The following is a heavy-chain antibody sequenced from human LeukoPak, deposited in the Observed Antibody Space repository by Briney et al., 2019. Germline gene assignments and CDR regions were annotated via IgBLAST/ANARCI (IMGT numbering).Heavy chain of an antibody. CDR2: INPSGGST. J-gene: IGHJ6*02. D-gene: IGHD6-13*01. CDR1: GGTFSSYA. Sequence: ASVKVSCKASGGTFSSYAISWVRQAPGQGLEWMGIINPSGGSTSYAQKFQGRVTMTRDTSTSTVYMELSSLRSEDTAVYYCARINAAWYYYGMDVWGQGTTVTVSS. CDR3: ARINAAWYYYGMDV. V-gene: IGHV1-46*01.